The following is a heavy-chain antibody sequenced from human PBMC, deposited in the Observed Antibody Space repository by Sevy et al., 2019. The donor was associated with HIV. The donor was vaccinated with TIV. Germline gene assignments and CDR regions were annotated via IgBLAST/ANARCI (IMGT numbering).Heavy chain of an antibody. J-gene: IGHJ6*02. V-gene: IGHV3-30*18. CDR3: AKDGILAIFGVVIRYGMDV. D-gene: IGHD3-3*01. CDR2: ISYDGSNK. Sequence: GGSLRLSCAASGFTFSSYGMHWVRQAPGKGLEWVAAISYDGSNKYYADSVKGRFTISRDNSKNTLYLQMNSLRAEDTAVYYCAKDGILAIFGVVIRYGMDVWGQGTTVTVSS. CDR1: GFTFSSYG.